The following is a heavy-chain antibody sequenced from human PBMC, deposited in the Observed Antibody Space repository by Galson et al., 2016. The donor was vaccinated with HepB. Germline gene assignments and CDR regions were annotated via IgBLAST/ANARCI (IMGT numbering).Heavy chain of an antibody. CDR1: GFTVSNNY. J-gene: IGHJ4*02. V-gene: IGHV3-53*01. CDR3: ARLYFGSGGAVDY. CDR2: IYSGGST. D-gene: IGHD3-10*01. Sequence: SLRLSCAVSGFTVSNNYMSWVRQAPGKGLEWVSLIYSGGSTYYADSVKGRCTISRDNSKNTLYLQMNSLRAEDTAVYYCARLYFGSGGAVDYWGQGTLVTVSS.